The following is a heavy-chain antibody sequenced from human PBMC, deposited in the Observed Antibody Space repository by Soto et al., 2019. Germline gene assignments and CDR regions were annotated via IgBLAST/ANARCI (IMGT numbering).Heavy chain of an antibody. V-gene: IGHV3-21*01. Sequence: GGSLRLSCAASGFTFSSYSMNWVRQAPGKGLEWVSSISSSSSYIYYADSVKGRFTISRDNAKNSLYLQMNSLRAEDTAVYYCARGGIEYSSSSGDFDYWGQGTLVTVSS. CDR3: ARGGIEYSSSSGDFDY. CDR1: GFTFSSYS. CDR2: ISSSSSYI. J-gene: IGHJ4*02. D-gene: IGHD6-6*01.